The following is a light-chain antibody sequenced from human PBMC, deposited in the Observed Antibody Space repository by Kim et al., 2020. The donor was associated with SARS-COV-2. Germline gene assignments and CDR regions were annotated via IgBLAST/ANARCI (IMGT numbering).Light chain of an antibody. CDR1: QSVISNY. J-gene: IGKJ1*01. V-gene: IGKV3-20*01. Sequence: EIVLTQSPGTLSSSPGERVTLSCRASQSVISNYLAWFQQKPGQAPRLLIYVASSRATGIPDRFSGSGSGTDFTLTISRLSPEDFAVYYCLQYGTSPLTFGQGTKVEIK. CDR2: VAS. CDR3: LQYGTSPLT.